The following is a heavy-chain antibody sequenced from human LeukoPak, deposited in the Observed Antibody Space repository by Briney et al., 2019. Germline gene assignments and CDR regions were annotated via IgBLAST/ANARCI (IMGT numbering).Heavy chain of an antibody. Sequence: PGGSLRLSCEASGSTFDKYAVSWVRQAPGKGLEWVSTIGISAGSTYYADAVKGRFTISRDNSKNTLYLQMNSLRAEDTALYYCVRDRRFPDDVFDIWGPGTMVTVSS. V-gene: IGHV3-23*01. J-gene: IGHJ3*02. CDR3: VRDRRFPDDVFDI. CDR1: GSTFDKYA. CDR2: IGISAGST. D-gene: IGHD2-21*01.